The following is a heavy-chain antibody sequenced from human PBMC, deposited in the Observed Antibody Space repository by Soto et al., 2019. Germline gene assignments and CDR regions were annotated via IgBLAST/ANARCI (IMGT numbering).Heavy chain of an antibody. J-gene: IGHJ4*02. Sequence: GESLKISCKGSGYSFTSYWIGWVRQMPGKGLEWMGIIYPGDSDTRYSPSFQGQVTISADKSISTAYLQWSSLKASDTAMYYCARHAYDSSGYLYYFDYWGQGTLVTVS. CDR2: IYPGDSDT. D-gene: IGHD3-22*01. CDR3: ARHAYDSSGYLYYFDY. V-gene: IGHV5-51*01. CDR1: GYSFTSYW.